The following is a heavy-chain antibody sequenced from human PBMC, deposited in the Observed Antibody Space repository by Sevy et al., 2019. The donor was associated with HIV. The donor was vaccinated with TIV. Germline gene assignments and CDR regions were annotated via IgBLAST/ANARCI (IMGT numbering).Heavy chain of an antibody. J-gene: IGHJ4*02. Sequence: GGSLRLSCAASGFTFSSYAMHWVRQAPGKGLEWVAVISYDGSNKYYADSVKGRFTISRDNSKNTLYLQMNSLRAEDTAVYYCARDGVGYTAMGPFDYWGQGTRVTVSS. CDR1: GFTFSSYA. D-gene: IGHD5-18*01. V-gene: IGHV3-30-3*01. CDR3: ARDGVGYTAMGPFDY. CDR2: ISYDGSNK.